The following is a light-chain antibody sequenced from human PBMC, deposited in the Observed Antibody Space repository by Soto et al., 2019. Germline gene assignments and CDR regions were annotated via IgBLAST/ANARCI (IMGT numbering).Light chain of an antibody. J-gene: IGLJ1*01. CDR2: EGI. CDR3: CSYVGATTYV. Sequence: SVLTEPAYVSGSPGLSITISCTGTSNIIGGYNVVSWYQQHPGKAPKVIIYEGIKRPSGVSNRFSGSISGSTASLTISGLQAEDEADYYCCSYVGATTYVFGNGTKVTVL. CDR1: SNIIGGYNV. V-gene: IGLV2-23*01.